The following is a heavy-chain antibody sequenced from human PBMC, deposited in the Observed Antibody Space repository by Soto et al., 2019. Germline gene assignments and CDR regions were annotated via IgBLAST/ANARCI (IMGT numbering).Heavy chain of an antibody. Sequence: SETLSLTXTVSGGSISSYYWSWIRQPPGKGLEWIGYIYYSGSTNYNPSLKSRVTISVDTSKNQFSLKLSSVTAADTAVYYCARGRTYSSSWYDYWGQGTLVTVSS. D-gene: IGHD6-13*01. V-gene: IGHV4-59*01. CDR1: GGSISSYY. CDR3: ARGRTYSSSWYDY. CDR2: IYYSGST. J-gene: IGHJ4*02.